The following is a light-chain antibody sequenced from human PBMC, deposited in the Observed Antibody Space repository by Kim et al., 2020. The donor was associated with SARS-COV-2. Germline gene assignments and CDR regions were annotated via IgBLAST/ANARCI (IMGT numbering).Light chain of an antibody. CDR3: QHRGNSPPALT. J-gene: IGKJ4*01. Sequence: PGASATLSCTASPNIGFYLAWYQQTPGHPPRLLIYDASLTAAGLPARFSRSLSGSDFTLNIANLAPEDFAIYYCQHRGNSPPALTFGGVT. V-gene: IGKV3-11*01. CDR2: DAS. CDR1: PNIGFY.